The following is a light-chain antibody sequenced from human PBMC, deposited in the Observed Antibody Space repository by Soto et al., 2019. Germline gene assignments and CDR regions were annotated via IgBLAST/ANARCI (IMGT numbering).Light chain of an antibody. J-gene: IGLJ1*01. Sequence: QSALTQPASVSGSPGQSVTISCTGTSSDLDGYNFVSWYQHHPGKAPKLMIYDVGNRPSGVSVRFSGSKSGNTASLTISGLQAEDEADYYCSSYSSSSSVFGTGTTVTVL. CDR2: DVG. V-gene: IGLV2-14*03. CDR1: SSDLDGYNF. CDR3: SSYSSSSSV.